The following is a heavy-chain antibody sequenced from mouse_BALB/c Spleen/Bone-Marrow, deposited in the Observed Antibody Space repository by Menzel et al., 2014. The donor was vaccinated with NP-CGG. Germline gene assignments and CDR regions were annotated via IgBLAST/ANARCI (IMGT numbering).Heavy chain of an antibody. CDR2: ISNGGGNT. J-gene: IGHJ2*01. CDR3: ARHETGTGQYFDY. D-gene: IGHD4-1*01. V-gene: IGHV5-12-2*01. Sequence: EVMLVESGGDLVQPGGSLKLSCAASGLTFSNYNISWVRQTPEKRLERVAYISNGGGNTYYPDTVKGRFTISRDNAKNTPYLQMTSLKSEDTAIYYCARHETGTGQYFDYWGQGTTLTVSS. CDR1: GLTFSNYN.